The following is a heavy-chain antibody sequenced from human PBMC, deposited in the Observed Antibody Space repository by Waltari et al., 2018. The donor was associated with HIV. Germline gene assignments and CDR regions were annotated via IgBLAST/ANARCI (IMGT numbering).Heavy chain of an antibody. CDR3: ARDGYSTAHSDN. Sequence: QVQLVQSGAEVKKPGASVKVSCKASGYIFTTYAISWVRQAPGQGLEWMGWISPYNGNTNYAQNLQGRVTMTTDTSTNTAYMEVRSLRSDDTAVYYCARDGYSTAHSDNWGQGTLITVAS. J-gene: IGHJ4*02. CDR2: ISPYNGNT. D-gene: IGHD2-15*01. CDR1: GYIFTTYA. V-gene: IGHV1-18*01.